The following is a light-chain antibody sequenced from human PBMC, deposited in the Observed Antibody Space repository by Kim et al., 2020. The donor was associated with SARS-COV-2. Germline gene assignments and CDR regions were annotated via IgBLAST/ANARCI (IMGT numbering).Light chain of an antibody. CDR1: QSVSSN. V-gene: IGKV3-15*01. CDR3: QQYNNWPFS. J-gene: IGKJ2*03. Sequence: YVSPGESATLSCRASQSVSSNLAWYQQKPGQAPRLLIYGASTRATGIPARFSGSGSWTEFTLTISSLQSEDFAVYYCQQYNNWPFSFGQGTKLEI. CDR2: GAS.